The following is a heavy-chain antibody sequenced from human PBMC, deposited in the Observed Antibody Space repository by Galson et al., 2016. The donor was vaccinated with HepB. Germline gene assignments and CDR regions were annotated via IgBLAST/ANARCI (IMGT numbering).Heavy chain of an antibody. V-gene: IGHV3-53*01. CDR1: GFSVSNNY. J-gene: IGHJ6*02. D-gene: IGHD3-10*01. Sequence: SLRLSCAASGFSVSNNYMSWVRQAPGKGLECVSVIHDDGSTNYADSVMGRFTISRDNSKNTLYLEMNSLRAEDVAVYYCASASGIRGIKGAMDVWGQGTTGSGSS. CDR2: IHDDGST. CDR3: ASASGIRGIKGAMDV.